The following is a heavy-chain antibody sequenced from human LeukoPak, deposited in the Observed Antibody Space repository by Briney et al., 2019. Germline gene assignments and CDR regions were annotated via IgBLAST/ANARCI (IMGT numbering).Heavy chain of an antibody. V-gene: IGHV1-8*01. D-gene: IGHD2-15*01. Sequence: GASVTVSCKASGYTFTSYDINWVRQAPGQGLEWMGWMNPNSGNTGYAQKFQGRVTMTRNTSISTAYMELSSLRSEDTAVYYCARRYCSGGSCYLFRYWGQGTLVTVSS. CDR1: GYTFTSYD. CDR2: MNPNSGNT. CDR3: ARRYCSGGSCYLFRY. J-gene: IGHJ4*02.